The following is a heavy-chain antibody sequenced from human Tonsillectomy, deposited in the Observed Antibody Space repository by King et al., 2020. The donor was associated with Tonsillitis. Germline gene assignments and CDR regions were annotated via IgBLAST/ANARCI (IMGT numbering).Heavy chain of an antibody. CDR1: GGSISSYY. Sequence: QLQESGPGLVKPSETLSLTCTVSGGSISSYYWSWIRQPAGQGLEWIGRIYTSGSTNYNPSLKSRVTMSVDTSKNQFSLKLSSVTAADTAVSYCARDAGEYYGAGSYYNYYYYYYGMDVWGHGTTVTVSS. V-gene: IGHV4-4*07. CDR3: ARDAGEYYGAGSYYNYYYYYYGMDV. D-gene: IGHD3-10*01. CDR2: IYTSGST. J-gene: IGHJ6*02.